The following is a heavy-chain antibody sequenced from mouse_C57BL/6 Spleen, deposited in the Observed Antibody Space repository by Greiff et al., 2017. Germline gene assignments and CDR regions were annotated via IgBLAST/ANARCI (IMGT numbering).Heavy chain of an antibody. CDR2: IYPGSGST. J-gene: IGHJ2*01. V-gene: IGHV1-55*01. CDR3: AREELGRGYFDY. Sequence: QVQLKQPGAELVKPGASVKMSCKASGYTFTSYWITWVKQRPGQGLEWIGDIYPGSGSTNYNEKFKSKATLTVDTSSSTAYMQLSSLTSEDSAVYYCAREELGRGYFDYWGQGTTLTVSS. CDR1: GYTFTSYW. D-gene: IGHD4-1*01.